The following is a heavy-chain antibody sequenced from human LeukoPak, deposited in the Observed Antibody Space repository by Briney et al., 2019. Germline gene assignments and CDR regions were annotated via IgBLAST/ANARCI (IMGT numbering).Heavy chain of an antibody. CDR3: ARDFGVRGVIIYGGNWFDP. Sequence: GGSLRLSCAASGFTFSSCAMHWVRQAPGKGLEWVAVISYDGSNKYYADSVKGRFTISRDNSKNTLYLQMNSLRAEDTAVYYCARDFGVRGVIIYGGNWFDPWGQGTLVTVSS. V-gene: IGHV3-30*04. J-gene: IGHJ5*02. D-gene: IGHD3-10*01. CDR2: ISYDGSNK. CDR1: GFTFSSCA.